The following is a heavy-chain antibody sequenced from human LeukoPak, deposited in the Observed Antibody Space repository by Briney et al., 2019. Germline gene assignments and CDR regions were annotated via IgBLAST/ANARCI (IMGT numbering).Heavy chain of an antibody. CDR3: ARDRDYSNTERGFDY. CDR1: VYTFIDYY. CDR2: INPNSGET. J-gene: IGHJ4*02. D-gene: IGHD4-11*01. Sequence: GASVNVSCKTSVYTFIDYYIHWVRQAPGQGLEWMGWINPNSGETKSAQKFQGRVTMTGDTSISTAYMELRRVTSDDTAVYYCARDRDYSNTERGFDYWGQGTLVTVSS. V-gene: IGHV1-2*02.